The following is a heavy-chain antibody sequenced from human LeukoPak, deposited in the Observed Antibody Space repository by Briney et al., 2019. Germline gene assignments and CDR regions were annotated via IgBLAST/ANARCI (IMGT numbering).Heavy chain of an antibody. CDR3: AKDRSMWLVRPDYFDY. V-gene: IGHV3-23*01. CDR1: GFTFSSYA. CDR2: ISGSGGST. J-gene: IGHJ4*02. Sequence: PGGSLRLSCVASGFTFSSYAMSWVRQAPGKGLEWVSAISGSGGSTYYADSVKGRFTISRDNSKNTLYLQMNSLRAEDTAVYYCAKDRSMWLVRPDYFDYWGQGTLVTVSS. D-gene: IGHD6-19*01.